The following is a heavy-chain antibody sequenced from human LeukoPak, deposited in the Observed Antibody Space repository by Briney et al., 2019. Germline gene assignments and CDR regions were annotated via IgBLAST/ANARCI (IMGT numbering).Heavy chain of an antibody. J-gene: IGHJ4*02. V-gene: IGHV3-30*03. CDR2: ISSDGSNH. CDR3: LGFSFNPWGC. D-gene: IGHD3-3*01. CDR1: GFTFSRFG. Sequence: VQPGRSLRLSCAVSGFTFSRFGMHWVRQTPAKGLERETVISSDGSNHYHAASVKGRLAIPTDTSKNTLYLQMNSLRADDTAVWVILGFSFNPWGCWGQENLVTVSS.